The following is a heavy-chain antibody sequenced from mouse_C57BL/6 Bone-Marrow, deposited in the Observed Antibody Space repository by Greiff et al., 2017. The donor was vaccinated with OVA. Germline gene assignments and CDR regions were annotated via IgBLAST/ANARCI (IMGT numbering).Heavy chain of an antibody. V-gene: IGHV1-55*01. CDR3: AKKGLRWLRRGFDY. J-gene: IGHJ2*01. D-gene: IGHD2-2*01. CDR2: IYPGSGRT. CDR1: GYTFTSYW. Sequence: QVQLQQPGAELVKPGASVKMSCKASGYTFTSYWITWVKQRPGQGLEWIGDIYPGSGRTNYNEKFKSKATLTVDPSSSTAYMQLSSLTSEDSAVYYGAKKGLRWLRRGFDYWGQGTTLTVST.